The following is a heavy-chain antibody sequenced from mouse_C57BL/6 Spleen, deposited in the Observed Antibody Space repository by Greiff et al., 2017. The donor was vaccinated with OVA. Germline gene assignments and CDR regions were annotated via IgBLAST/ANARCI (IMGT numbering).Heavy chain of an antibody. CDR3: ARGQLMGRDY. D-gene: IGHD3-2*02. CDR2: INPGDGGT. V-gene: IGHV1-82*01. J-gene: IGHJ4*01. CDR1: GYAFSSYW. Sequence: VQLQESGPELVKPGASVKLSCKASGYAFSSYWMNWVKQRPGQGLEWIGRINPGDGGTNYNGKFKGKATLTADKSSSTAYMQLSSLTSEDSAVYFGARGQLMGRDYWGQGTSVTVSS.